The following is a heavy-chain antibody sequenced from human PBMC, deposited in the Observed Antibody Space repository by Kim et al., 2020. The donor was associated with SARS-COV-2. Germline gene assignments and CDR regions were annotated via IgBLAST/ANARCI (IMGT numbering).Heavy chain of an antibody. CDR1: GYTFTSYA. CDR2: FNPTTGNP. J-gene: IGHJ5*02. Sequence: ASVKVSCKASGYTFTSYAMNWVRQAPGKGLEWMGWFNPTTGNPTYAQDFPGRFVFSLDTSADTAYLQISSLKAEDTAVYYFARKKPPAFAPWGRGPLVP. CDR3: ARKKPPAFAP. V-gene: IGHV7-4-1*02.